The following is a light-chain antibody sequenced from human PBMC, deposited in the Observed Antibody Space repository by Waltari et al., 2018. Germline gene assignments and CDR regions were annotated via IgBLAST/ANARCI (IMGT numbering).Light chain of an antibody. CDR3: MQARQPPYT. CDR1: QSLLLGDGRNF. CDR2: MGS. V-gene: IGKV2-28*01. Sequence: DIVMTQSPLSLPVTPGEPASISFRSSQSLLLGDGRNFLDWYLQKPGQFPQLLVYMGSNRAAGVPDRFSGSGSGTYFTLKISRVEAEDVGVYYCMQARQPPYTFGGGTKVEIK. J-gene: IGKJ4*01.